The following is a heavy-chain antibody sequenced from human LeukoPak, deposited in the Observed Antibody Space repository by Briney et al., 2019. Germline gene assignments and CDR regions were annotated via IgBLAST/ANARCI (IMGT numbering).Heavy chain of an antibody. D-gene: IGHD4-17*01. J-gene: IGHJ5*02. V-gene: IGHV1-2*02. Sequence: GASAKVYCKAFGYSFTDYYIHWVRQAPGQGLEWLRCINPDSGGTNYAQKFQGRVTMTRDTSISTAYMELSRLRSDDTAVYYCARVGPGYGDYGGWVNWFDPWGQGTLVTVSS. CDR1: GYSFTDYY. CDR2: INPDSGGT. CDR3: ARVGPGYGDYGGWVNWFDP.